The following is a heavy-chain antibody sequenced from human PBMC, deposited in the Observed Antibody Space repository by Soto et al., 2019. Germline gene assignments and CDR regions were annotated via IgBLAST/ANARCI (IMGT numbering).Heavy chain of an antibody. CDR2: ISNDGSNT. CDR3: ARDRKWATFGVHYYYYGMDV. J-gene: IGHJ6*02. CDR1: GFTFTDYH. Sequence: GGSLRLSCVASGFTFTDYHMYWVRQAPGKGLEWVSIISNDGSNTYSAESVKGRFTMSRDNSKNTLYLQMNSLRLEDTAIYFCARDRKWATFGVHYYYYGMDVWGQGTTVTVSS. D-gene: IGHD3-3*01. V-gene: IGHV3-30*03.